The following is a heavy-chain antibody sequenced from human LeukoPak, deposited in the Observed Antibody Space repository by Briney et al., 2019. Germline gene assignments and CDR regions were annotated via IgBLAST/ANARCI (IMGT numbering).Heavy chain of an antibody. CDR2: ISGSGGST. J-gene: IGHJ4*02. Sequence: PGGSLRLSCAASGFTFSNHAMSWVRQAPGKGLEWVSAISGSGGSTYYADSVKGRFTISRDNSKNTLYLQMNSLRAEDTAVYYCAREPHTVSGFDYWGQGTLVTVSS. CDR3: AREPHTVSGFDY. CDR1: GFTFSNHA. V-gene: IGHV3-23*01. D-gene: IGHD3-10*01.